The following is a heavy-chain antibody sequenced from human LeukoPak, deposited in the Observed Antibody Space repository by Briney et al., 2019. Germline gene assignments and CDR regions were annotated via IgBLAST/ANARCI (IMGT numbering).Heavy chain of an antibody. D-gene: IGHD1-1*01. V-gene: IGHV1-2*02. Sequence: ASVKVSCKASAYTFTGYYIHWVRQAPGQGLEWMGWINPTSVTYYAQKFQGRVTMTRDTSISTAYMELSRLRSDDTAVYYCTRDGESTGNGAFDIWGQGTLVTVSS. J-gene: IGHJ3*02. CDR3: TRDGESTGNGAFDI. CDR1: AYTFTGYY. CDR2: INPTSVT.